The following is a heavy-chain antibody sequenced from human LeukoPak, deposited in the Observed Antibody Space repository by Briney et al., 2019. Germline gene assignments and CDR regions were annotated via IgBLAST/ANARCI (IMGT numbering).Heavy chain of an antibody. CDR2: IKPDDGKM. CDR1: GFTFSRYW. V-gene: IGHV3-7*01. J-gene: IGHJ4*02. CDR3: AREDGSFHD. Sequence: GGSLRLSCVASGFTFSRYWMNWVRQAPGKGLEWVANIKPDDGKMNYEESVKGRFSISRDNAQNSLFLQMNSLRVEDTAVYYCAREDGSFHDWGQGILVTVSS.